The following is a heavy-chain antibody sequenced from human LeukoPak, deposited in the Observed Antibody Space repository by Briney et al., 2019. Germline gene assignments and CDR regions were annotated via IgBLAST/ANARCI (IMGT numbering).Heavy chain of an antibody. CDR3: AKDHGGIAVAPYYFDY. D-gene: IGHD6-19*01. V-gene: IGHV3-23*01. J-gene: IGHJ4*02. CDR2: ISGSGGST. CDR1: GFTFSSYA. Sequence: GGSLRLSCAASGFTFSSYAMGWVRQAPGEGLEWVSAISGSGGSTYYADSVKGRFTISRDNSKNTLYLQMNSLRAEDTAVYYCAKDHGGIAVAPYYFDYWGQGTLVTVSS.